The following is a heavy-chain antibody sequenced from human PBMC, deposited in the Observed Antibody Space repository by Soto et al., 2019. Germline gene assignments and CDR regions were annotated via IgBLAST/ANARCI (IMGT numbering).Heavy chain of an antibody. CDR2: IKQDGGEK. V-gene: IGHV3-7*03. J-gene: IGHJ4*02. CDR1: GFTFSGHW. D-gene: IGHD6-19*01. Sequence: EVQLVESGGGLVQPGGSLGLSCAASGFTFSGHWMAWVRQAPGKGLEWVASIKQDGGEKYYVDSVKGRFTISRDNAKNSLYLEMISLRADDTALYYCARWETSDWYLGIWGQGTLVTVSS. CDR3: ARWETSDWYLGI.